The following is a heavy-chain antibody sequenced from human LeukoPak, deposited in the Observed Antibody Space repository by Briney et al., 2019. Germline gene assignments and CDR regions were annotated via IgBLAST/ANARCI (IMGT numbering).Heavy chain of an antibody. CDR2: IYYSGST. CDR3: ARTYYDILTGYYNDY. J-gene: IGHJ4*02. Sequence: SQTLSLTCTVSGGSISSGGYYWSWIRQHPGKGLEWIGYIYYSGSTYYNPSLKSRVTISVDTSKNQFSLKLSSVTAADTAVYYCARTYYDILTGYYNDYWGQGTLVTVSS. CDR1: GGSISSGGYY. D-gene: IGHD3-9*01. V-gene: IGHV4-31*03.